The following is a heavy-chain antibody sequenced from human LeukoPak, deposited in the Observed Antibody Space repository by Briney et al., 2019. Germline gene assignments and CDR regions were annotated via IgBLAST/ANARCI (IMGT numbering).Heavy chain of an antibody. CDR1: GGSISSYY. D-gene: IGHD6-13*01. Sequence: SETLSLTCTVSGGSISSYYWSWIRQPPGKGLEWIGYIYYSGSTYYNPSLKSRVTISVDTSKNQFPLKLSSVTAADTAVYYCARVPAIAAARGWLDPWGQGTLVTVSS. J-gene: IGHJ5*02. V-gene: IGHV4-59*12. CDR3: ARVPAIAAARGWLDP. CDR2: IYYSGST.